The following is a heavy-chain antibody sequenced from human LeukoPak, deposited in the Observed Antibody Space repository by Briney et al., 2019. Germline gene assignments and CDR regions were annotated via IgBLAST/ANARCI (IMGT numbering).Heavy chain of an antibody. Sequence: ASAKVSCKASGYTFTGYYMHWVRQAPGQGLEWMGWMNPNTGGTNYAQNFQGRVTMTRDTSISTAYMQLSRLKSDDTAVYYCARGPTVTTDYWGQGTLVTVSS. CDR1: GYTFTGYY. CDR2: MNPNTGGT. V-gene: IGHV1-2*02. CDR3: ARGPTVTTDY. D-gene: IGHD4-17*01. J-gene: IGHJ4*02.